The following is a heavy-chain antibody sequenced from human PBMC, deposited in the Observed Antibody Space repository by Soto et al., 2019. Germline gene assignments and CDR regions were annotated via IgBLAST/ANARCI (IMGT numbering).Heavy chain of an antibody. D-gene: IGHD3-10*01. CDR2: ITNTGGDT. V-gene: IGHV3-23*01. J-gene: IGHJ5*02. Sequence: HPGRSLTLSCAASGFTFSSNAMSWVRQAPGKGLEWVSVITNTGGDTLYADSVKGRCTISRDNSMNTLYLQMNSLRAEDTAIYYCARASGESHPGSRVFDPWGQGTRINDSS. CDR1: GFTFSSNA. CDR3: ARASGESHPGSRVFDP.